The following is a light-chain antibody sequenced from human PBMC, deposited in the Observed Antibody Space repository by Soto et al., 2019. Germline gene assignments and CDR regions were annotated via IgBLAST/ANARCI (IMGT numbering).Light chain of an antibody. V-gene: IGKV1-12*01. Sequence: DIQMTQSPSSVSASVGDRVTITCRASQGIDSWLAWYQQKPGKAPKLLIYSASTLQSGVPSRFSGSGSGTDFTLTISSLQPEDFATYCCQRDNSFPPYTFGQGTKLEIK. CDR3: QRDNSFPPYT. CDR2: SAS. CDR1: QGIDSW. J-gene: IGKJ2*01.